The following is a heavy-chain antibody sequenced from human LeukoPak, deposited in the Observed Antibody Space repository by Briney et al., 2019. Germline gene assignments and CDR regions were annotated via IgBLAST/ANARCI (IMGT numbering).Heavy chain of an antibody. Sequence: PSETLSLTCTVSGGSISSCYWSWIRQPPGKGLEWIGYIYYSGSTNYNPSLKSRVTISVDTSKNQFSLKLSSVTAADTAVYYCARSYSGSYWPFDYWGQGTLVTVSS. CDR2: IYYSGST. CDR3: ARSYSGSYWPFDY. CDR1: GGSISSCY. D-gene: IGHD1-26*01. J-gene: IGHJ4*02. V-gene: IGHV4-59*01.